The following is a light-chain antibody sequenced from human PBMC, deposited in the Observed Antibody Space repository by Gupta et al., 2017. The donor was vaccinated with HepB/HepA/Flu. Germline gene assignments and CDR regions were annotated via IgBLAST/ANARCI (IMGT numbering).Light chain of an antibody. CDR2: GAS. CDR3: QQYGSSPGT. CDR1: QSVSSSY. Sequence: DIVLTQSPGTLSLSPGERATLSCRASQSVSSSYLAWYQQKPGQAPRLLIYGASSRATGLPDRFSGSGSGTDFTLTISRLEPEDFAVYYCQQYGSSPGTFGQGTKVEIK. J-gene: IGKJ1*01. V-gene: IGKV3-20*01.